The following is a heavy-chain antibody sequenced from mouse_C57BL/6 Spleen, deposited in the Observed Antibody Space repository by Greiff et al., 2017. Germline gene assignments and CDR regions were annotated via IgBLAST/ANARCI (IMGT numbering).Heavy chain of an antibody. V-gene: IGHV1-64*01. Sequence: QVQLQQPGAELVKPGASVKLSCKASGYTFTSYWMHWVKQRPGQGLEWIGMIHPNSGSTNYNEKFKSKATLTVDKSSSTAYMQLSSLTSEDSAVYYCARLNYDYDSVAYWGQGTLVTVSA. CDR2: IHPNSGST. CDR1: GYTFTSYW. J-gene: IGHJ3*01. D-gene: IGHD2-4*01. CDR3: ARLNYDYDSVAY.